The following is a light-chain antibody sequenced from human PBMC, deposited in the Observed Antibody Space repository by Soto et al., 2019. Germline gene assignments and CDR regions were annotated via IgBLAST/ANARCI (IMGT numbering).Light chain of an antibody. CDR2: EVS. Sequence: QSVLTQPASVSGSPGQSITISCTGTSSDVGGYNYVSWYQQHPGKAPKLMIYEVSNRPSGVSNRFSGSKSGNTASPTISGLQAEDEADYYCSSYTSSNTYVFGTGTQLTVL. V-gene: IGLV2-14*01. CDR3: SSYTSSNTYV. CDR1: SSDVGGYNY. J-gene: IGLJ1*01.